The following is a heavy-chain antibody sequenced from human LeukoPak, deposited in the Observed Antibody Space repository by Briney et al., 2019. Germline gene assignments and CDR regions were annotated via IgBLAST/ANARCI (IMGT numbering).Heavy chain of an antibody. CDR1: GYTLTELS. CDR2: FDPEDGET. CDR3: ATRTVRGGSSSFDY. V-gene: IGHV1-24*01. Sequence: GASVKVSCKVSGYTLTELSMHWVRQAPGKGLEWMGGFDPEDGETIYAQKFQGRVTMTEDTSTDTAYMELSSLRSEDTAVYYCATRTVRGGSSSFDYWGQRTLVTVSS. D-gene: IGHD3-10*01. J-gene: IGHJ4*02.